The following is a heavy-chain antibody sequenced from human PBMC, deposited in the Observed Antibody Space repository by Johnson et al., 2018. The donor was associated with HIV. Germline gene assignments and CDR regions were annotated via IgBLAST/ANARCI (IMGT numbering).Heavy chain of an antibody. J-gene: IGHJ3*02. CDR2: ISSSGSTI. CDR1: GFTFSDYY. D-gene: IGHD2-2*01. V-gene: IGHV3-11*04. Sequence: VQLVESGGGLVQPGGSLRLSCAASGFTFSDYYMSWIRQAPGKGLEWVSYISSSGSTIYYADSVKGRFTISRDNAKNSLYLQRNSLRAEDTAVYYCAGNVVAPAAYAFDIWGQGTMVTVYS. CDR3: AGNVVAPAAYAFDI.